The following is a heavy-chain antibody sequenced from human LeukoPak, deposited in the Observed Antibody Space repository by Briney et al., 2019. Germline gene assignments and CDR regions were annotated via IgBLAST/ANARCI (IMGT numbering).Heavy chain of an antibody. CDR2: IKQDGSEK. J-gene: IGHJ3*02. V-gene: IGHV3-7*01. CDR3: AKIKSESIVVVPAAMDAFDI. D-gene: IGHD2-2*01. Sequence: PGGALRLSCAASGFTFSSYWMSWVRQAPGKGLELVANIKQDGSEKYYVDSVKGRFTISRDNAKNSLYLQMNSLRAEDTAVYYCAKIKSESIVVVPAAMDAFDIWGQGTMVTVSS. CDR1: GFTFSSYW.